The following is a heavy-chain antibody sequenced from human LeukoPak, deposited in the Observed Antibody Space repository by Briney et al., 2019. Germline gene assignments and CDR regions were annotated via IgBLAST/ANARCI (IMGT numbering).Heavy chain of an antibody. D-gene: IGHD3-22*01. Sequence: ASVKVSCKASGYTFTSYGISWVRQAPGQGLEWMGWISAYNGNTNYAQKLQGRVTMTTDTSTSTAYMELRSLRSDDPAVYYCARSATMIVVVMPFDYWGQGTLVTVSS. CDR1: GYTFTSYG. J-gene: IGHJ4*02. V-gene: IGHV1-18*01. CDR2: ISAYNGNT. CDR3: ARSATMIVVVMPFDY.